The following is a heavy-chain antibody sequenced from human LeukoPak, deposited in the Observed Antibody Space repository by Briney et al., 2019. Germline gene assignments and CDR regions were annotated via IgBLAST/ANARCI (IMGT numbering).Heavy chain of an antibody. D-gene: IGHD4-23*01. Sequence: SETLSLTCTVSGGSISSSRYYWGWIRQHPGKGLEWIGSIYYSGSTYYNPSLKSRVTISVDTSKNQFSLKLSSVTAADTAVYYCARDLRIYGGSFDYWGQGTLVTVSS. J-gene: IGHJ4*02. CDR3: ARDLRIYGGSFDY. CDR2: IYYSGST. CDR1: GGSISSSRYY. V-gene: IGHV4-39*07.